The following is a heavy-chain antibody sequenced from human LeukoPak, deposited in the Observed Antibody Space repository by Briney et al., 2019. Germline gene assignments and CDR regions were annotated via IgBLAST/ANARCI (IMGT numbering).Heavy chain of an antibody. CDR1: GGSISSSSYY. D-gene: IGHD3-10*01. J-gene: IGHJ5*02. CDR3: ARDRQERLWFEGINNWFDP. CDR2: IYYSGST. Sequence: SETLSLTCTVSGGSISSSSYYWGWIRQPPGRGLEWIGSIYYSGSTYYNPSLKSRVTISVGTSKNQFSLKLSSVTAADTAVYYCARDRQERLWFEGINNWFDPWGQGTLVTVSS. V-gene: IGHV4-39*07.